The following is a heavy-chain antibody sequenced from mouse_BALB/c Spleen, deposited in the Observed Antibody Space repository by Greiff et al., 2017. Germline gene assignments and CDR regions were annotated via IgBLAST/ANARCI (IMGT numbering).Heavy chain of an antibody. CDR1: GYTFTNYW. Sequence: VKLQESGAELVRPGTSVKISCKASGYTFTNYWLGWVKQRPGHGLEWIGDIYPGGGYTNYNEKFKGKATLTADTSSSTAYMQLSSLTSEDSAVYFCARYYGNYFDYWGQGTTLTVSS. D-gene: IGHD2-1*01. J-gene: IGHJ2*01. CDR3: ARYYGNYFDY. CDR2: IYPGGGYT. V-gene: IGHV1-63*02.